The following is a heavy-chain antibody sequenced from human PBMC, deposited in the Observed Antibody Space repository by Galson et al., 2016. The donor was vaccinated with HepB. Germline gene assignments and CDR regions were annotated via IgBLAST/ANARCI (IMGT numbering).Heavy chain of an antibody. D-gene: IGHD5-24*01. CDR2: IYYSGST. CDR1: GGSISSSSYS. J-gene: IGHJ6*03. V-gene: IGHV4-39*01. CDR3: ARLGSNHGYYYYYYYMDV. Sequence: SETLSLTCTVSGGSISSSSYSWGWIRQPPGKGLEWIGSIYYSGSTYYNPSLKGRVTISVDTSKNQFSLKLSSVTAADTAVYYCARLGSNHGYYYYYYYMDVGGKGTTVTVSS.